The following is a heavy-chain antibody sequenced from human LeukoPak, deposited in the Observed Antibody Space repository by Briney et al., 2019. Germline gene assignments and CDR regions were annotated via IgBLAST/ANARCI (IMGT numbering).Heavy chain of an antibody. CDR2: IIPILGIA. CDR3: ARDCPNYDSSGYYFDY. CDR1: GYTFTSYY. Sequence: ASVKVSCKASGYTFTSYYMHWVRQAPGQGLEWMGRIIPILGIANYAQKFQGRVTITADKSTSTAYMELSSLRSEDTAVYYCARDCPNYDSSGYYFDYWGQGTLVTVSS. D-gene: IGHD3-22*01. V-gene: IGHV1-69*04. J-gene: IGHJ4*02.